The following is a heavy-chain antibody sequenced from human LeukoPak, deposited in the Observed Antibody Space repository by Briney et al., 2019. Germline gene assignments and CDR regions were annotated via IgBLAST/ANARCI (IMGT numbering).Heavy chain of an antibody. CDR2: IGNTET. J-gene: IGHJ4*02. CDR3: AKDWIQFNRVFDCFDS. Sequence: GGSLRLSCATSGFTFNTNAMSWVRQAPGKGLEWVSTIGNTETFYADSVTGRFTISRDNSKNTDYLHMNSLRVEDTAVYYCAKDWIQFNRVFDCFDSWGQGTLVTVSS. CDR1: GFTFNTNA. D-gene: IGHD2-21*01. V-gene: IGHV3-23*01.